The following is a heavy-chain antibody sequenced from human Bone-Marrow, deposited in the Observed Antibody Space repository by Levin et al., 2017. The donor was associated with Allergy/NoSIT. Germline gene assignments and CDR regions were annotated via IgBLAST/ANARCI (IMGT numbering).Heavy chain of an antibody. V-gene: IGHV2-70*01. CDR2: IDWEDDK. J-gene: IGHJ6*02. D-gene: IGHD1-14*01. Sequence: SGPTLVKPTETLTLTCSVSGFSLTTSGMSLSWIRQPPGKALAWLALIDWEDDKLYTTSLKTRITISKDTSTNQVVLTMANMDTVDTATYYGALDREDTDGLDFWGQGTTVTVTS. CDR1: GFSLTTSGMS. CDR3: ALDREDTDGLDF.